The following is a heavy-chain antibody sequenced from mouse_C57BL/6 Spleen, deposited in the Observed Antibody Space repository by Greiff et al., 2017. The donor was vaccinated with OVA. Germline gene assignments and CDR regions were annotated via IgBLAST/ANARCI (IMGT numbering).Heavy chain of an antibody. J-gene: IGHJ1*03. Sequence: QVQLQQSGAELARPGASVKLSCKASGYTFTSYGISWVKQRPGQGLEWIGEIYPRSGNTYYNEKFKGKATLTADKSSSTAYMELRSLTSEDSAVYFCARYDYDEYFDVWGTGTTVTVSS. CDR1: GYTFTSYG. CDR3: ARYDYDEYFDV. V-gene: IGHV1-81*01. CDR2: IYPRSGNT. D-gene: IGHD2-4*01.